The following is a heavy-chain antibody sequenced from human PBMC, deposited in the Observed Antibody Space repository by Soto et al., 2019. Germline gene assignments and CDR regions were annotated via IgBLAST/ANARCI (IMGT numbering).Heavy chain of an antibody. V-gene: IGHV1-69*13. CDR2: IIPIVGTA. Sequence: ATVKVSCKASGGTFSSYAISWVRQAPGQGLEWMGGIIPIVGTANYAQKFQGRVTITADESTSTAYMELSSLRSEDTAVYYCARGLVPAAIRIYYGMDVWGQGTTVTVSS. CDR1: GGTFSSYA. D-gene: IGHD2-2*01. CDR3: ARGLVPAAIRIYYGMDV. J-gene: IGHJ6*02.